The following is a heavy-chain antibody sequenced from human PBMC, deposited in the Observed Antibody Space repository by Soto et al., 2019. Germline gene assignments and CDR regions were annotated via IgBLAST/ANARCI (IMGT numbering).Heavy chain of an antibody. CDR2: ISAYNGNT. J-gene: IGHJ4*02. D-gene: IGHD3-22*01. V-gene: IGHV1-18*04. Sequence: ASVKVSCKASGYTFTSYGISWVRRAPGQGLEWMGWISAYNGNTNYAQKLQGRVTMTTDASTSTAYMELRSLRSDDTAVYYCASYSSGLHDYWGQGTLVTISS. CDR3: ASYSSGLHDY. CDR1: GYTFTSYG.